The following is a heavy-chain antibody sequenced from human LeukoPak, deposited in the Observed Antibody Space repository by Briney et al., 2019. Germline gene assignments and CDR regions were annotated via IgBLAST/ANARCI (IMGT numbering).Heavy chain of an antibody. V-gene: IGHV1-69*17. Sequence: SSVKVSCKASGGTFSRYAISWVRQAPGQGLEWMGGIIPIFGIANYAQKFQGRVTICADNSSSTAYLELSSLRSDDTAVYYCARGCTGGSCYLNDWLGPWGQGTLVTVSS. CDR2: IIPIFGIA. CDR3: ARGCTGGSCYLNDWLGP. J-gene: IGHJ5*02. D-gene: IGHD2-15*01. CDR1: GGTFSRYA.